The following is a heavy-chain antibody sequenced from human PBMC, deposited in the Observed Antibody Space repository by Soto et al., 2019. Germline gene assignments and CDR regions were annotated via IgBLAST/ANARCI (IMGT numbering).Heavy chain of an antibody. CDR1: GGSISSYY. V-gene: IGHV4-59*01. CDR3: AKGGYSHGYIDH. J-gene: IGHJ4*02. Sequence: SETLSLTCTVSGGSISSYYWSWIRQPPGKGLEWIGYIYYSGSTNYNPSLKSRVTISVDTSKNQFSLKLSSVTAADTAVYYCAKGGYSHGYIDHWGQGTLVTVSS. CDR2: IYYSGST. D-gene: IGHD5-18*01.